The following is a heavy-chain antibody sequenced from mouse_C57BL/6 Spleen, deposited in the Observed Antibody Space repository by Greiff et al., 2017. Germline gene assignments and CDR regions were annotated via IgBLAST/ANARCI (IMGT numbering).Heavy chain of an antibody. CDR3: TRWALYGNWYFDV. D-gene: IGHD2-1*01. V-gene: IGHV1-15*01. Sequence: VKLQESGAELVRPGASVTLSCKASGYTFTDYEMHWVKQTPVHGLEWIGAIDPETGGTAYNQKFKGKAILTADKSSSTAYMELRSLTSEDSAVYYCTRWALYGNWYFDVWGTGTTVTVSS. CDR2: IDPETGGT. J-gene: IGHJ1*03. CDR1: GYTFTDYE.